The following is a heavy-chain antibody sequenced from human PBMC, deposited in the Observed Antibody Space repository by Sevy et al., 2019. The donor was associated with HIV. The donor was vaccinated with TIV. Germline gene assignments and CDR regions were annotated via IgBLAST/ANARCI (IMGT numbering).Heavy chain of an antibody. CDR3: AKPNYDSSGDYYLRDWGKDAFDI. Sequence: GGSLRLSCAASGFTFSSYAMSWVRQAPGKGLEWDSTISGRGSNTYYADSVKGRFIISRDNSKDTLYLQVNSLRAEDAAVYYCAKPNYDSSGDYYLRDWGKDAFDIWGQGTMVTVSS. CDR2: ISGRGSNT. J-gene: IGHJ3*02. CDR1: GFTFSSYA. D-gene: IGHD3-22*01. V-gene: IGHV3-23*01.